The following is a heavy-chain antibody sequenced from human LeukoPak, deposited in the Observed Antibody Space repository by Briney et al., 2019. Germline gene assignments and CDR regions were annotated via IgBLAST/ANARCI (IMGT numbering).Heavy chain of an antibody. CDR2: IYYSGST. Sequence: SETLSLTCTVSGGSISSYYWSWIRQPPGKGLEWIGYIYYSGSTNYNPSLKSRVTISVDTSKNQFSLKLSSVTAADTAVYYCARRAPWLQLSNWGQGTLVTVSS. CDR1: GGSISSYY. D-gene: IGHD5-18*01. V-gene: IGHV4-59*01. J-gene: IGHJ4*02. CDR3: ARRAPWLQLSN.